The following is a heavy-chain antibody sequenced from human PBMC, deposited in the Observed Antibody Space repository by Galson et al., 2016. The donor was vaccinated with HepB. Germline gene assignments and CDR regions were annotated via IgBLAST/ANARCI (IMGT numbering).Heavy chain of an antibody. V-gene: IGHV3-30-3*01. CDR1: GFTFSSYA. D-gene: IGHD3-16*02. CDR3: ASDDDYVGGTYRYTRTVPQYYFDY. CDR2: ISFDGSNN. J-gene: IGHJ4*02. Sequence: SLRLSCAASGFTFSSYAMHWVRQAPGKGLEWVAVISFDGSNNFYADSAKGRFPISRDNSKNTLYLQMNSLRAEDTAVYYRASDDDYVGGTYRYTRTVPQYYFDYWGQGTLVTVSS.